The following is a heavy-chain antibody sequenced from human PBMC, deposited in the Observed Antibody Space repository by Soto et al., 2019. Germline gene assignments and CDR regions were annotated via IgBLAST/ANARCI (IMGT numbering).Heavy chain of an antibody. CDR1: GYSFTSYW. V-gene: IGHV5-10-1*01. D-gene: IGHD3-22*01. CDR2: IDPSDSYT. Sequence: GESLKISCNGSGYSFTSYWISWVRQMPGKGLERMGRIDPSDSYTNYSPSFQGHVTISADKSISTAYLQWSSLKASDTAMYYCAKSYDLYYGMDVWGQGTTVTVSS. J-gene: IGHJ6*02. CDR3: AKSYDLYYGMDV.